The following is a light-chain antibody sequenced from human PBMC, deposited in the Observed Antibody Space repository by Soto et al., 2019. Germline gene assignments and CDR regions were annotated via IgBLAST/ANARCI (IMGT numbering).Light chain of an antibody. CDR1: QTISTY. CDR2: AAS. Sequence: DIQMTQSPSSLSASVGDRVTITCRASQTISTYLNWYQQKPGEAPKLLTYAASQLQSGVPSRFRDSGSGTDFALTICRLQPEDLVSYSCQQSHGIPYTFDQGTKLENK. J-gene: IGKJ2*01. CDR3: QQSHGIPYT. V-gene: IGKV1-39*01.